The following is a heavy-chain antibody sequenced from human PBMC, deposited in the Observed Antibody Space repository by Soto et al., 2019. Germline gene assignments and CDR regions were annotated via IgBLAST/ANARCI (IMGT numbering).Heavy chain of an antibody. D-gene: IGHD3-22*01. CDR2: ISGSGGST. J-gene: IGHJ6*02. V-gene: IGHV3-23*01. CDR3: AKNWLTVYYYYGMDV. CDR1: GFTFSSYA. Sequence: GGSLILSCAASGFTFSSYAMSWVRQAPGKGLEWVSAISGSGGSTYYADSVKGRFTISRDNSKNTLYLQMNSLRAEDTAVYYCAKNWLTVYYYYGMDVWGQGTTVTVSS.